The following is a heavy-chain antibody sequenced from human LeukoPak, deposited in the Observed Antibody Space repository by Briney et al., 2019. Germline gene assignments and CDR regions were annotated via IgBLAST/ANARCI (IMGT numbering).Heavy chain of an antibody. D-gene: IGHD3-10*01. Sequence: SGGSLRLSCAASGFTFSSYAMSWVRQAPGKGLEWVSAISGSGGSTYYADSAKGRFTISRDNSKNRLYLQLNTMRSDDTALYYCAKDVIYYHRRGLTHDYWGQGTLITVPS. CDR1: GFTFSSYA. V-gene: IGHV3-23*01. J-gene: IGHJ4*02. CDR2: ISGSGGST. CDR3: AKDVIYYHRRGLTHDY.